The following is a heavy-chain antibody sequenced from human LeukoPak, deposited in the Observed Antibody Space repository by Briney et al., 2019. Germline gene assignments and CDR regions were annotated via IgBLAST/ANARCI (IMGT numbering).Heavy chain of an antibody. V-gene: IGHV5-51*01. CDR2: IYPGDSDT. CDR3: ARGPLLRFLEWLLSFDY. D-gene: IGHD3-3*01. Sequence: GESLKISCKGSGYSFTSYWIGWVRQMPGKGLEWMGIIYPGDSDTRYSPSFQGQVTISADKSISTANLQWSSLKASDTAMYYCARGPLLRFLEWLLSFDYWGQGTLVTVSS. J-gene: IGHJ4*02. CDR1: GYSFTSYW.